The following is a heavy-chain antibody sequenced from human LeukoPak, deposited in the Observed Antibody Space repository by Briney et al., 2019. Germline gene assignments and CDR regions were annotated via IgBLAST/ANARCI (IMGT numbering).Heavy chain of an antibody. CDR1: GYTFTSYY. CDR3: ARAPGDSGSYYSVY. Sequence: GASVKVSCKASGYTFTSYYMQWVRQAPGQGLEWMGIINPSGGSTTYAQRFQGRVTMTGDTSTSTVYMELSSLRSEDTAVYYCARAPGDSGSYYSVYWGQGTLVTVSS. V-gene: IGHV1-46*03. J-gene: IGHJ4*02. D-gene: IGHD1-26*01. CDR2: INPSGGST.